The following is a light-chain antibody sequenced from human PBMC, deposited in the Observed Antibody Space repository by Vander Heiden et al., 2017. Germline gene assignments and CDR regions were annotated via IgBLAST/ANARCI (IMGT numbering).Light chain of an antibody. V-gene: IGLV1-40*01. J-gene: IGLJ3*02. CDR2: GNS. CDR1: SSNIGAGYD. Sequence: QSLLTQPPSVSGAPGPRLTIACSGSSSNIGAGYDVHWYHHLPGTAPKLLIYGNSNRPSGVPDRFSGSRSGTSASLAIIGLQAEDEADYYCQSYDSSLNGWVFGGGTKLTVL. CDR3: QSYDSSLNGWV.